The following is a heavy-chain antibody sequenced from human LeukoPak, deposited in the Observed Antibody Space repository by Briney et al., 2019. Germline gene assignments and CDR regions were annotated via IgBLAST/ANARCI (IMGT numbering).Heavy chain of an antibody. Sequence: GASVKVSCKASVYILTSYDINWVRQATGQGLEWMGYMNPASGNTGYAQKFQGRVTMTTDTSISTAYMELSSLRSEDTAVYYCARVPREIASIWGQGTMVTVSS. V-gene: IGHV1-8*01. CDR1: VYILTSYD. CDR2: MNPASGNT. CDR3: ARVPREIASI. J-gene: IGHJ3*02. D-gene: IGHD3-16*02.